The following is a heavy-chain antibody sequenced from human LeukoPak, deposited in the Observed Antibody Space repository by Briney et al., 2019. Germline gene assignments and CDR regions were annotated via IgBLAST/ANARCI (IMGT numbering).Heavy chain of an antibody. CDR3: AKKGCFGGGSDTFDI. D-gene: IGHD3-10*01. CDR1: GGTFSNYV. J-gene: IGHJ3*02. CDR2: VSEDATNR. Sequence: GRSLRLSCAASGGTFSNYVMHWVRQAPGKGLEWVAVVSEDATNRYYAEFVQGRFTISRDNSKNTLYLQMDSLRLEDTALYYCAKKGCFGGGSDTFDIWGQGTMVTVSS. V-gene: IGHV3-30*01.